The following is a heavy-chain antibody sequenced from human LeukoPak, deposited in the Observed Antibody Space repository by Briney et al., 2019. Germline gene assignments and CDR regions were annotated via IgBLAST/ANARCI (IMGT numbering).Heavy chain of an antibody. CDR1: GGSVSSGSYY. Sequence: SETLSLTCTVSGGSVSSGSYYWNWIRQPPGKGLEWIGFIYYNGSTNYNPSLKSRVTMSVNTSKNQFSLKLTSVTAADTAIYYCAREGFDDFDSQHWGQGTLVTVSS. D-gene: IGHD2-21*01. V-gene: IGHV4-61*01. CDR3: AREGFDDFDSQH. J-gene: IGHJ1*01. CDR2: IYYNGST.